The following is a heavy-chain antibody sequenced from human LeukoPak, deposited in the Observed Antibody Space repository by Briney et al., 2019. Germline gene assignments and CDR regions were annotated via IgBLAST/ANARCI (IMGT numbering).Heavy chain of an antibody. CDR3: AKDLGYSGSYIDC. Sequence: GRSLRPSCAASGFTFSSYVMHWVRQAPGKGLEWVAFISYDGGNKYYADSVKGRFTISRDNSKNTLYLQTNSLRTEDTAVYYCAKDLGYSGSYIDCWGQGTLVTVSS. V-gene: IGHV3-30*18. J-gene: IGHJ4*02. CDR2: ISYDGGNK. D-gene: IGHD1-26*01. CDR1: GFTFSSYV.